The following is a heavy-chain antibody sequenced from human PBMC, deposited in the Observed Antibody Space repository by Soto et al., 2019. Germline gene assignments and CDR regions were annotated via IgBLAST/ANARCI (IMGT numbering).Heavy chain of an antibody. V-gene: IGHV4-61*05. CDR3: ARGGSVLLWFGDRNWFDP. Sequence: PSETLSLTCTVSGGSISSSSYYWGWIRQPPGKGLEWIGYIYYSGSTNYNPSPKSRVTISVDTSKNQFSLKLSSVTAADTAVYYCARGGSVLLWFGDRNWFDPWGQGTLVTVSS. CDR1: GGSISSSSYY. D-gene: IGHD3-10*01. CDR2: IYYSGST. J-gene: IGHJ5*02.